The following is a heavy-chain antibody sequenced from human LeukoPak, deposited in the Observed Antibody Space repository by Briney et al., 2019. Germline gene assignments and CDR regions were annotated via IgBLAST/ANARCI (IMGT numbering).Heavy chain of an antibody. V-gene: IGHV1-69*01. J-gene: IGHJ4*02. D-gene: IGHD3-22*01. CDR3: ARDPAPYSDLHKLDY. CDR1: GGTFSSYA. Sequence: SVKVSCKASGGTFSSYAFSWVRQAPGQGLEWMGGIIPIFGTANYAQKFQGRVTITADESTSTAYMELSSLRSKDTAVYYCARDPAPYSDLHKLDYWGQGTLVTVSS. CDR2: IIPIFGTA.